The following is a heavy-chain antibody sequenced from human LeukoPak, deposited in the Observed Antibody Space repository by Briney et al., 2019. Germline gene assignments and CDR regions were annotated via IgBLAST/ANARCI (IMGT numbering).Heavy chain of an antibody. CDR3: AKDRERGSGYPMCFDY. D-gene: IGHD3-22*01. CDR1: GFTFSSYA. J-gene: IGHJ4*02. V-gene: IGHV3-23*01. CDR2: ISGSGGST. Sequence: GGSLRLSCAASGFTFSSYAMSWVRQAPGKGLEWVSAISGSGGSTYYADSVKGRFTISRDNSKNTLYLQMNSLRAEDTAVYYCAKDRERGSGYPMCFDYWGQGTLVTVSS.